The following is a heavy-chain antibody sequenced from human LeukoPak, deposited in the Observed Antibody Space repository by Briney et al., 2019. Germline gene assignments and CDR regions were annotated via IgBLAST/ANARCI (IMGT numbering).Heavy chain of an antibody. CDR2: IFYSGST. CDR1: GGSISTYY. Sequence: PSETLSLTCTVSGGSISTYYWSWIRQPPGKGLEWIGYIFYSGSTNYNPSLESRVTISVDTSKNQFSLKLSSVTGADTAVYYCARGNSGSYYAMDVWGQGTTVTVSS. V-gene: IGHV4-59*01. D-gene: IGHD1-26*01. J-gene: IGHJ6*02. CDR3: ARGNSGSYYAMDV.